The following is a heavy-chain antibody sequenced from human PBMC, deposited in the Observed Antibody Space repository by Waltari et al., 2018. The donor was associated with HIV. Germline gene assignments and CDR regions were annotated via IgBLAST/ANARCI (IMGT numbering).Heavy chain of an antibody. D-gene: IGHD3-3*01. V-gene: IGHV3-9*01. J-gene: IGHJ5*01. CDR2: SSWNSGIT. CDR3: AKGGSHLTIFEAWFDS. Sequence: EVQLVESGGGLVQRGRSLSLSCAASGFTFADYPVNWVRQSPGKGLEWVSGSSWNSGITDYGDSVKGRFTISRDNAKNSLYLQMNSLTVEDTAFYYCAKGGSHLTIFEAWFDSWGQGTLVTVSS. CDR1: GFTFADYP.